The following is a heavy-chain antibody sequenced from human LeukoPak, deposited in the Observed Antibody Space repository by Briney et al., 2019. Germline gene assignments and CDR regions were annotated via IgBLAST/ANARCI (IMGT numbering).Heavy chain of an antibody. V-gene: IGHV3-7*03. CDR3: AKDTSGDGTFSDY. CDR2: IKQDGSEK. CDR1: GFTFSSYW. J-gene: IGHJ4*02. Sequence: GGSLRLSGAASGFTFSSYWMSWVRQAPGKGLEWVANIKQDGSEKYYVDSVKGRFTIARDNAKNSLYLQMNSLRAEDTALYYCAKDTSGDGTFSDYWGQGTLVIVSS. D-gene: IGHD5-12*01.